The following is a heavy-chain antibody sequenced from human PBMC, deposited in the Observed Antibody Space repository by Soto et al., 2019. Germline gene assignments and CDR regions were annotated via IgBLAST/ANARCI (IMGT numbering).Heavy chain of an antibody. Sequence: PGGSLRLSCAASGFTFSSYSMNWVRQAPGKGLEWVSYISSSSSTIYYADSVKGRFTISRDNAKNSLYLQMNSLRAEDTAVYYCARLYGDQTHRDYYYYYMDVWGKGTTVTVSS. CDR3: ARLYGDQTHRDYYYYYMDV. CDR2: ISSSSSTI. J-gene: IGHJ6*03. D-gene: IGHD4-17*01. V-gene: IGHV3-48*01. CDR1: GFTFSSYS.